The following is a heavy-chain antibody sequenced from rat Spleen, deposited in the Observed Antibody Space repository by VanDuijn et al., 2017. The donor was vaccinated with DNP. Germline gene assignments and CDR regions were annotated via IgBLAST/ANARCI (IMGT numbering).Heavy chain of an antibody. Sequence: EVQLQELGPGLVKPSQSLSLTCSVTGDSVTSDYRWNWIRKFPGDKLEWMGYINNAGTTKYNPSLKSRISITRDTSKNQFFLQVNSITSEDTATYYCARWGDAWGQGTSVTVSS. CDR3: ARWGDA. CDR2: INNAGTT. J-gene: IGHJ4*01. V-gene: IGHV3-3*01. CDR1: GDSVTSDYR.